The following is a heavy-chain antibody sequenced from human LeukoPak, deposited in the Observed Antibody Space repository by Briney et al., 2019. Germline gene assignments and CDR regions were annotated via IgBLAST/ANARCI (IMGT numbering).Heavy chain of an antibody. V-gene: IGHV3-23*01. Sequence: GGSLRLSCAASGFTFSSYAMSWVRQAPGKGLEWVSAISGSGGSTYYADSVKGRFTISRDNSKNTLYLQMNSLRAEDTAVYYCARADGSSGYCSDYWGQGTLVTVSS. J-gene: IGHJ4*02. CDR1: GFTFSSYA. D-gene: IGHD3-22*01. CDR2: ISGSGGST. CDR3: ARADGSSGYCSDY.